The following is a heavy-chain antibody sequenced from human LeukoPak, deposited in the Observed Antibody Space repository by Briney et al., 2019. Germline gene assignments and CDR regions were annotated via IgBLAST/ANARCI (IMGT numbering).Heavy chain of an antibody. J-gene: IGHJ4*02. CDR3: AKGWLGTNTHFDY. V-gene: IGHV3-23*01. CDR2: ISGSGGST. CDR1: GFTFSSYA. Sequence: QPGGSLRLSCAASGFTFSSYAMSWVRQAPGKGLEWVSAISGSGGSTYYADSVKGRFTISSDNSKNTLYLQMDSLRAEDTAVYYCAKGWLGTNTHFDYWGQGTLVTVSS. D-gene: IGHD3-10*01.